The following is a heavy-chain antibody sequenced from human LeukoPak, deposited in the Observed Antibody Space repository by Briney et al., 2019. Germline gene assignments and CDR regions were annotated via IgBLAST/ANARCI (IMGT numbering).Heavy chain of an antibody. J-gene: IGHJ6*02. CDR1: GGTFSKYS. D-gene: IGHD5-18*01. V-gene: IGHV1-69*13. Sequence: SVKVSCKASGGTFSKYSISWVRQRPGQGLEWMGGIIPIFGTANYAQKFQGRVTITADESTSTAYMKLSSLRSEDTAVYYCARGDTRHESGYYGMDVWGQGTTVTVSS. CDR3: ARGDTRHESGYYGMDV. CDR2: IIPIFGTA.